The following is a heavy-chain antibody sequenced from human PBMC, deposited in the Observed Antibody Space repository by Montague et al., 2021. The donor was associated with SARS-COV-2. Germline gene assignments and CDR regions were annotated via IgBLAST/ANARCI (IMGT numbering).Heavy chain of an antibody. V-gene: IGHV4-34*01. J-gene: IGHJ5*01. CDR3: ASVTVGYCSSTSCYCDWFDP. CDR1: GGSFSGYY. CDR2: INHSGST. D-gene: IGHD2-2*01. Sequence: SETLSLTCAVSGGSFSGYYWSWIRQSPGKGLEWIGEINHSGSTKYNPSLKSRATISVDTSKNQFSLNLSSVTAADTAVYYCASVTVGYCSSTSCYCDWFDPWGQGTTVTVSS.